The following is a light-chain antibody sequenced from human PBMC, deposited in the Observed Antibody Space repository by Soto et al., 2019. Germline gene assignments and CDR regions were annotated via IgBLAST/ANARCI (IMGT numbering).Light chain of an antibody. V-gene: IGKV1-39*01. CDR1: QSISNF. J-gene: IGKJ1*01. CDR3: QQSYRNPRT. CDR2: AAS. Sequence: EIQMTQSPSFLSASAGDRVTIFCRASQSISNFLHWYQQKPGKAPKLLIYAASKLESGVPPRFGGSGSGTDFTLTINSLQPEDFATYYCQQSYRNPRTFGLGTKVDIK.